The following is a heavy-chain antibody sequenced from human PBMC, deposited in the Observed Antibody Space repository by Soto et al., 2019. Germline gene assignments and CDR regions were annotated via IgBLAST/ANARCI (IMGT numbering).Heavy chain of an antibody. CDR2: ITTSSSRNI. CDR1: GFPFSSYT. J-gene: IGHJ6*02. CDR3: AIDDPIFGAITRMDI. Sequence: EVQLVESGGGLVKPGGSLRLSCSASGFPFSSYTMYWVRQAPGKGLEWVSSITTSSSRNIFYADSLKGRFTISRDNANNLLYLQMNNLRVEDTAVYYCAIDDPIFGAITRMDIWGQGTTVTVSS. V-gene: IGHV3-21*02. D-gene: IGHD3-3*01.